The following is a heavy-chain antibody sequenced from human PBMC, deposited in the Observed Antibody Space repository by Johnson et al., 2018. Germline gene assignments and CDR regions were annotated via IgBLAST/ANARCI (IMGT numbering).Heavy chain of an antibody. CDR3: TRVGTKDIVAVISYYYYMDV. D-gene: IGHD2-21*01. Sequence: VQLQESGGGLVQPGRSXRLSCTASGFTFGDYAMSWFRQAPGKGLEWVGFIRSKPYGGTTEYAASVKGRFAISRDDSKSIAYMQMNSLKTEDTAVYYCTRVGTKDIVAVISYYYYMDVWGKGTTVTVSS. J-gene: IGHJ6*03. V-gene: IGHV3-49*03. CDR2: IRSKPYGGTT. CDR1: GFTFGDYA.